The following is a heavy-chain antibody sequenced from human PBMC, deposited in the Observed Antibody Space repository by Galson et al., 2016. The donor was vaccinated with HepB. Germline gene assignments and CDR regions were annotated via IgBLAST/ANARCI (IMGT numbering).Heavy chain of an antibody. V-gene: IGHV4-61*08. J-gene: IGHJ4*02. CDR2: IYHTGTT. CDR1: SDSIGSSGFY. Sequence: SETLSLTCSASSDSIGSSGFYWNWIRQRPGKGLEWIGYIYHTGTTNYNPSLKSRVTISVDTSKNQFSLRLSSVTAADTAVYYCARGRTLVVAARNVLDYWGQGTLVTVSS. CDR3: ARGRTLVVAARNVLDY. D-gene: IGHD2-15*01.